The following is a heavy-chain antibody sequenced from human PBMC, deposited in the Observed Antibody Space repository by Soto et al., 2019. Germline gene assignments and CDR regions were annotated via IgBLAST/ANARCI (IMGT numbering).Heavy chain of an antibody. CDR1: GFTLSSYS. CDR3: ARETGLRSSGWSYDLDV. Sequence: EVQLVESGGGMVQPGGSLRVSCAASGFTLSSYSMHWVRQAPGKGLEWVSYISGSGGTIYYAASVKGRFTIPRDNANDSLSVQMNSLRDEDTAVYFCARETGLRSSGWSYDLDVWGPGTRVTVSS. V-gene: IGHV3-48*02. J-gene: IGHJ4*02. D-gene: IGHD6-19*01. CDR2: ISGSGGTI.